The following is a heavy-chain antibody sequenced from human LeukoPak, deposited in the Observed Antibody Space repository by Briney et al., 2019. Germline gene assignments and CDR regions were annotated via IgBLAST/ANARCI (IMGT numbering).Heavy chain of an antibody. V-gene: IGHV3-48*01. CDR1: GFTFSSYS. Sequence: GGSLRLSCAASGFTFSSYSMNWVRQGPGKGLEWVSYISSSSSTIYYADSVKGRFTISRDNAKNSLYLQMNSLRAEDTAVSYCARVEEIGIVVVPAADYWGQGTLVTVSS. D-gene: IGHD2-2*01. CDR2: ISSSSSTI. CDR3: ARVEEIGIVVVPAADY. J-gene: IGHJ4*02.